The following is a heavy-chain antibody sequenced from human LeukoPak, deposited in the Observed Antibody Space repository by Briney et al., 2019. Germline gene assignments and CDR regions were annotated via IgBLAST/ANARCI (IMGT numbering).Heavy chain of an antibody. Sequence: SETLSLTCTVSGGSLSSYYWSWIRQPPGKGLEWIGYIYYSGSTNYNPSLKSRVTISVDTSKNQFSLMLSSVTAADTAVYYCARLLHAIDAFDIWGQGTMVTVSS. J-gene: IGHJ3*02. D-gene: IGHD2-15*01. V-gene: IGHV4-59*08. CDR2: IYYSGST. CDR1: GGSLSSYY. CDR3: ARLLHAIDAFDI.